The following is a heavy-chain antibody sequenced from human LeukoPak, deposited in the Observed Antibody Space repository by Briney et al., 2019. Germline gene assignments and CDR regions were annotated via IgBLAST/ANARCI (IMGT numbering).Heavy chain of an antibody. J-gene: IGHJ6*02. CDR1: GFSLTTGGGA. CDR3: AHDKDYRMVV. D-gene: IGHD3-16*02. CDR2: IYWNDEK. Sequence: SGHTLVKPTQTLTLTSTFSGFSLTTGGGAVGWLRRPPGKALEWLALIYWNDEKRYSPSLGSRLTVTKDTSKNQVVLTMTNMDPEDTATYYCAHDKDYRMVVWGQGTTVTVSS. V-gene: IGHV2-5*01.